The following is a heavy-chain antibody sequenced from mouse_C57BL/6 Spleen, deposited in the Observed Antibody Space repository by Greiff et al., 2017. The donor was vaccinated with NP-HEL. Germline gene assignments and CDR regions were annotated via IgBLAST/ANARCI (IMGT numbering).Heavy chain of an antibody. V-gene: IGHV1-64*01. Sequence: QVQLQQPGAELVKPGASVKLSCKASGYTFTSYWMHWVKQRPGQGLEWIGMIHPNSGSTNYNEKFKSKATLTVDTSSSTAYMQLSSLTSEVSAVYNCARSGLYDFDYWGQGTTLTVSS. CDR1: GYTFTSYW. CDR3: ARSGLYDFDY. D-gene: IGHD2-12*01. J-gene: IGHJ2*01. CDR2: IHPNSGST.